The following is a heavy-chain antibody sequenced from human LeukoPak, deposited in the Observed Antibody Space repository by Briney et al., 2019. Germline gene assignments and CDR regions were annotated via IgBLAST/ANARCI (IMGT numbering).Heavy chain of an antibody. CDR3: ARGGTWFGELPYYFDY. CDR1: GDSISSGDYY. V-gene: IGHV4-61*02. Sequence: SETLSLTCTVSGDSISSGDYYWSWIRQPAGKGLEWIGRISSSGSTNYNPSLKSRVTISVDTSKNQFSLKLSSVTAADTAVYYCARGGTWFGELPYYFDYWGQGTLVTVSS. J-gene: IGHJ4*02. D-gene: IGHD3-10*01. CDR2: ISSSGST.